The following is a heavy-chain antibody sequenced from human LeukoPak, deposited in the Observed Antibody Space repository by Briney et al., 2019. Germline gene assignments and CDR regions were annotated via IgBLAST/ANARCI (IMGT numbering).Heavy chain of an antibody. Sequence: GGSLRLSCAASGFTFSSYWMSWVRQAPGKGLEWVANINQDGSEKYYVDSVKGRFTISRDNAKNSLYLQMNSLRAEDTALYYCARGRRGSNTGITASGWGFHFDYWGQGTLVTVSS. J-gene: IGHJ4*02. CDR1: GFTFSSYW. D-gene: IGHD6-13*01. CDR3: ARGRRGSNTGITASGWGFHFDY. CDR2: INQDGSEK. V-gene: IGHV3-7*03.